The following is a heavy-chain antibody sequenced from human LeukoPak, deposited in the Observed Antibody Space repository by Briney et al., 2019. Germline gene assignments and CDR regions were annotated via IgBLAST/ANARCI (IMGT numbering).Heavy chain of an antibody. CDR1: GYTFTSYG. Sequence: GASVKVSFKASGYTFTSYGISWVRQAPGQGLEWMGWISAYNGNTNYAQKLQGRVTVTTDTSTSTAYMELRSLRSDDTAVYYCARAVVTIFGVPYYMDVWGKGTTVTVSS. J-gene: IGHJ6*03. CDR2: ISAYNGNT. V-gene: IGHV1-18*01. D-gene: IGHD3-3*01. CDR3: ARAVVTIFGVPYYMDV.